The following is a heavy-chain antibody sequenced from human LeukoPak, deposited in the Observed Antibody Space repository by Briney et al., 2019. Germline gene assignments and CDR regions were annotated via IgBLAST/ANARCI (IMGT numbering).Heavy chain of an antibody. Sequence: SETLSLTCAVSGGSISSGGYSWSWIRQHPGKGLEWIGYIYYSGSTYYNPSLKSRVTISVDTSKNQFSLKLSSVTAADTAVYYCARDNRSRVPAAMLYYYGMDVWGQGTTVTVSS. CDR2: IYYSGST. J-gene: IGHJ6*02. D-gene: IGHD2-2*01. V-gene: IGHV4-31*11. CDR3: ARDNRSRVPAAMLYYYGMDV. CDR1: GGSISSGGYS.